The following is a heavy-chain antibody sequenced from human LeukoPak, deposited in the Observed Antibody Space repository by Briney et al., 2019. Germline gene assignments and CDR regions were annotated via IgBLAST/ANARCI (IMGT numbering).Heavy chain of an antibody. V-gene: IGHV3-30*18. D-gene: IGHD1-26*01. CDR1: RFTFSTYG. CDR2: ISYDGSNK. Sequence: GGSLRLSCAASRFTFSTYGMHWVRQASGKGLEWMAVISYDGSNKYYADSVKGRFTISRDNSKSTLYLQMNSLRVEDTAVYYCAKGGPPTGASPRPWDFNYWGQGTLVTVSS. CDR3: AKGGPPTGASPRPWDFNY. J-gene: IGHJ4*02.